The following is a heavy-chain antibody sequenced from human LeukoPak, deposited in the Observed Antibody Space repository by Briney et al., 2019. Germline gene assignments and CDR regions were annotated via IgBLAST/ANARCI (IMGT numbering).Heavy chain of an antibody. V-gene: IGHV3-74*01. D-gene: IGHD3-22*01. CDR3: ARAPSEIGGYYPEYFRH. CDR2: IKSDGST. Sequence: PGGSLRLSCAASGFTFSSYWMYWVRQAPGKGLVWVSRIKSDGSTNYADSVKGRFTISRDNAKNTVSLQMNSLRAEDTGVYCCARAPSEIGGYYPEYFRHWGQGTLVTVSS. CDR1: GFTFSSYW. J-gene: IGHJ1*01.